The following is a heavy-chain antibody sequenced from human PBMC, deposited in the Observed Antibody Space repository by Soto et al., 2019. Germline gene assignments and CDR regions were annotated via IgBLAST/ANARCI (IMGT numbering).Heavy chain of an antibody. J-gene: IGHJ5*02. D-gene: IGHD6-6*01. CDR1: GGTFSSYA. V-gene: IGHV1-69*12. CDR2: IIPIFGTA. CDR3: ARSLIAARERVGYNWFDP. Sequence: QVQLVQSGAEVKKPGSSVKVSCKASGGTFSSYAISWVRQAPGQGLEWMGGIIPIFGTANYAQKFQGRVTITADESTSTADMELSSLRSEDTAVYYCARSLIAARERVGYNWFDPWGQGTLVTVSS.